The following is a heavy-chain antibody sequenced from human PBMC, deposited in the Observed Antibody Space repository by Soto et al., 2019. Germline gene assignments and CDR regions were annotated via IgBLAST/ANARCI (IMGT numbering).Heavy chain of an antibody. Sequence: ASVKVSCKASGYTFTSYGISWVRQAPGQGLEWMGWISAYNGNTNYAQKLQGRVTMTTDTSTSTAYMELRSLRSDDTAVYYCARVGGELRYCSGGSCYPTYSYYYMDVWGKGTTVTVS. CDR1: GYTFTSYG. CDR3: ARVGGELRYCSGGSCYPTYSYYYMDV. D-gene: IGHD2-15*01. CDR2: ISAYNGNT. J-gene: IGHJ6*03. V-gene: IGHV1-18*01.